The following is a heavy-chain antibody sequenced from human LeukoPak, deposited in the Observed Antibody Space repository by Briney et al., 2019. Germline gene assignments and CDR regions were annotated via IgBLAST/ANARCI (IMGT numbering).Heavy chain of an antibody. CDR1: GFTFSSDW. J-gene: IGHJ2*01. D-gene: IGHD2-15*01. CDR3: ARDAVVVSASPSYWYFDL. CDR2: ISSSSNYI. V-gene: IGHV3-21*01. Sequence: TGGSLRLSCAAFGFTFSSDWMSWVRQAPGKGLEWVSSISSSSNYIYYADSVKGRFTISRDNAKNSLYLQMNSLRAEDTAVYYCARDAVVVSASPSYWYFDLWGRGTLVTVSS.